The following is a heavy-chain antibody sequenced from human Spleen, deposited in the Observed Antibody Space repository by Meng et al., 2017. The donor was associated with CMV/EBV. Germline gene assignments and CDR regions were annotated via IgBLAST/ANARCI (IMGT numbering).Heavy chain of an antibody. CDR3: ARGEYGGNGIYGMDA. Sequence: SETLSLTCAISGDSVFSNTAAWNWIRQSPSRGLEWLGRTYYRSGWLNDYAVAVKSRITINPDTSKNQFSLHLNSVTPDDTAVYYCARGEYGGNGIYGMDAWVQGTTVTVSS. J-gene: IGHJ6*02. D-gene: IGHD4/OR15-4a*01. CDR2: TYYRSGWLN. V-gene: IGHV6-1*01. CDR1: GDSVFSNTAA.